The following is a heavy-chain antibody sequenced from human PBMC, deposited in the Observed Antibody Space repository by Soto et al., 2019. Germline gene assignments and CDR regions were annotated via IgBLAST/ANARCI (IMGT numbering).Heavy chain of an antibody. J-gene: IGHJ4*02. CDR3: ARVGVRGPFDY. CDR2: IYYSGST. Sequence: QVQLQESGPGLVKPSETLSLTCTVSGGSISSYYWSWIRQPPGKGLEWIGYIYYSGSTNYNPSLKSRVTISVDTSKNQFSLKLSSVTAADTAVYYCARVGVRGPFDYWGQGTLVTVSS. D-gene: IGHD3-10*01. V-gene: IGHV4-59*01. CDR1: GGSISSYY.